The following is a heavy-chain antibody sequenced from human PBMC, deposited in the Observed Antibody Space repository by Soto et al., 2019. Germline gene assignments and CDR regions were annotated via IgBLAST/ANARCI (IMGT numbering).Heavy chain of an antibody. J-gene: IGHJ6*02. V-gene: IGHV1-2*04. D-gene: IGHD2-15*01. CDR2: INPNSGGT. Sequence: ASVKVSCKASGYTFTGYYMHWVRQAPGQGLEWMGWINPNSGGTNYAQKFQGWVTMTRDTSISTAYMELSRLRSDDTAVYYCARAPGYCSGGSCYPNDPTAYYYYYGMDVWGQGTTVTVSS. CDR1: GYTFTGYY. CDR3: ARAPGYCSGGSCYPNDPTAYYYYYGMDV.